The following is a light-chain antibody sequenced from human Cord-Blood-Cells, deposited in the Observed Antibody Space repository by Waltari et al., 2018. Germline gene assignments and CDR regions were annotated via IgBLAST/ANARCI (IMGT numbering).Light chain of an antibody. CDR3: SSYTSSSTYV. V-gene: IGLV2-14*03. CDR1: STDVGGSHN. J-gene: IGLJ1*01. Sequence: QSALTQPASVSGSPGQSITLSCPGTSTDVGGSHNVSGYQQHPGKAPKLIIYDVSNRPSGVSNRFSCSKSGNTASLTISGLQAEDEADYYCSSYTSSSTYVFGTGTKVTVL. CDR2: DVS.